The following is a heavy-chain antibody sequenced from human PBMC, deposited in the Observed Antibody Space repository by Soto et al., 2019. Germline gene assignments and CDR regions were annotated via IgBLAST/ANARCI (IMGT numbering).Heavy chain of an antibody. V-gene: IGHV1-2*04. CDR2: INPNSGGT. CDR3: AREGPYCSGGSCYSVFDY. Sequence: ASVKVSCKASGYTFTGYYMHWVRQAPGQGLEWMGWINPNSGGTNYAQKFQGWVTMTRDTSISTAYMELSRLRSDDTAVYYCAREGPYCSGGSCYSVFDYWGQGTLVTVSS. D-gene: IGHD2-15*01. J-gene: IGHJ4*02. CDR1: GYTFTGYY.